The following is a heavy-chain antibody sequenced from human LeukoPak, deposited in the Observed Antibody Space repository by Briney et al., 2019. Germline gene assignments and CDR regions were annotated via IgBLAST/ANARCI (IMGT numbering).Heavy chain of an antibody. CDR1: GFTVSSNY. Sequence: PGGSLRLSCAASGFTVSSNYMSWVRQAPGKGLEWVSVIYSGGSTYYADSVKGRFTISRDNSKNTLYLQMNSLRAEDTAMYYCARGLDDFWSGYYLDYWGQGTLVTVSS. CDR2: IYSGGST. J-gene: IGHJ4*02. CDR3: ARGLDDFWSGYYLDY. V-gene: IGHV3-53*01. D-gene: IGHD3-3*01.